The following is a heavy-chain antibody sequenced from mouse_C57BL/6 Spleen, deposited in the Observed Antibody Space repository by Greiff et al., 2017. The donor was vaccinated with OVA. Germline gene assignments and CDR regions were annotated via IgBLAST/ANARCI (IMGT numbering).Heavy chain of an antibody. CDR2: IYPGNSDT. V-gene: IGHV1-5*01. Sequence: EVQLQQSGTVLARPGASVKMSCKTSGYTFTSYWMHWVKQRPGQGLEWIGAIYPGNSDTSYNQKFKGKAKLTAVTSASTAYMELSSLTNEDSAVYYCTRAPPYYGSSYRDWYFDVWGTGTTVTVSS. CDR3: TRAPPYYGSSYRDWYFDV. CDR1: GYTFTSYW. D-gene: IGHD1-1*01. J-gene: IGHJ1*03.